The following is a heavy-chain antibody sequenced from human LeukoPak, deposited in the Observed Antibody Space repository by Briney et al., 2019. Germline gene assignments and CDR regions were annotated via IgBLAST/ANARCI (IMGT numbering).Heavy chain of an antibody. CDR1: GGSFSGYY. Sequence: PSETLSLTCAVYGGSFSGYYWSWIRQPPGKRLEWIGNFYHTGTTYYNPSLKSRVTISLDTSRNQFSLKLGSVTAADTAVYYCARGVTMIGRLRFDPWGQGTLVTVSS. D-gene: IGHD3-22*01. V-gene: IGHV4-34*01. CDR2: FYHTGTT. J-gene: IGHJ5*02. CDR3: ARGVTMIGRLRFDP.